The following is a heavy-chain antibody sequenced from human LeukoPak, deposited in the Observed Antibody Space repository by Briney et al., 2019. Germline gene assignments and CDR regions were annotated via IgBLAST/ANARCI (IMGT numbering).Heavy chain of an antibody. Sequence: SETLSLTCAVYGGSFSGYYWSWIRQPPGKGLEWIGEINHSGSTNYNPSLKSRVTISVDTSKNQFSLKPSSVTAADTAVYYCARGRDCSSTSCYTAQPTWFDPWGQGTLVTVSS. CDR1: GGSFSGYY. CDR3: ARGRDCSSTSCYTAQPTWFDP. J-gene: IGHJ5*02. V-gene: IGHV4-34*01. CDR2: INHSGST. D-gene: IGHD2-2*02.